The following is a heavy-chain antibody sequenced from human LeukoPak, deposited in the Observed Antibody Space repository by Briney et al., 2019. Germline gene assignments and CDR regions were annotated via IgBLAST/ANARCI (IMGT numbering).Heavy chain of an antibody. CDR2: IYYSGST. CDR3: ATRRASGITMVRGVKNWFDP. J-gene: IGHJ5*02. V-gene: IGHV4-30-4*01. D-gene: IGHD3-10*01. Sequence: SETLSLTCTVSGGSISSGDYYWSWIRQPPGKGLEWIGYIYYSGSTYYNPSLKSRVTISVDTSKNQFSLKLSSVTAADTAVYYCATRRASGITMVRGVKNWFDPWGQGTLVTVSS. CDR1: GGSISSGDYY.